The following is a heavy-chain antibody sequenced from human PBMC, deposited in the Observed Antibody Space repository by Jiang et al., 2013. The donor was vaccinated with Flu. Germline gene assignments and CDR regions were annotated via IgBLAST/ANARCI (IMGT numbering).Heavy chain of an antibody. CDR1: GGSISSGGYY. D-gene: IGHD2-15*01. CDR2: IYYMGAP. V-gene: IGHV4-31*03. J-gene: IGHJ5*02. CDR3: ARVVVAIPGSRFDP. Sequence: TLSLTCTVSGGSISSGGYYWSWIRQHPGKGLEWIGYIYYMGAPTQPSLKSRVTISVDTSKNQFSLKLSSVTAADTAVYYCARVVVAIPGSRFDPWGQGTLVTVSS.